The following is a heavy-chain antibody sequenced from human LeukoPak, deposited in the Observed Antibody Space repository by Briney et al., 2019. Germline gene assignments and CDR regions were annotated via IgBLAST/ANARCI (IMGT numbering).Heavy chain of an antibody. CDR3: ARAPERGNYFDY. CDR2: INPSGGST. D-gene: IGHD3-16*01. CDR1: GYTFTSYY. Sequence: SLKVSCKASGYTFTSYYMHWVRQAPGQGLQWKGIINPSGGSTTYAQEFHGRVTMTRDTSTSTVYMELSSLRSEDTAVYYCARAPERGNYFDYWGQGTLVTLSS. J-gene: IGHJ4*02. V-gene: IGHV1-46*01.